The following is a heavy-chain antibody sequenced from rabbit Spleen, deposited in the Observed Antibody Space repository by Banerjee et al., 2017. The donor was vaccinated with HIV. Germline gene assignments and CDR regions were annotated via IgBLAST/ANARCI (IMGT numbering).Heavy chain of an antibody. J-gene: IGHJ4*01. D-gene: IGHD4-2*01. CDR3: ARGGYGGHIYAMGL. CDR2: IYADYGST. V-gene: IGHV1S45*01. CDR1: GFSFSSSYW. Sequence: QEQLVESGGGLVQPEGSLTLTCTASGFSFSSSYWICWVRQAPGKGLELIACIYADYGSTDYASWAKGRFTISKTSSTTVTLQMTSLTDADTATYFCARGGYGGHIYAMGLWGPGTLVTVS.